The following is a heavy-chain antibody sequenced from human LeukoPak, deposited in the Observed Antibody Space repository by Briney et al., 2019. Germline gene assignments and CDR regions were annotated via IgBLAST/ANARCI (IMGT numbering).Heavy chain of an antibody. CDR1: GSSISSYY. D-gene: IGHD2-15*01. Sequence: PSETLSRTCTVSGSSISSYYWSWIRQPPGKGLEWIGYIYYSGSTNYNPSLKSRVTISVDTSKNQFSLKLSSAAGEDTALYYRAREGVAAYLDYCSQGTLVNVSS. V-gene: IGHV4-59*01. CDR2: IYYSGST. CDR3: AREGVAAYLDY. J-gene: IGHJ4*02.